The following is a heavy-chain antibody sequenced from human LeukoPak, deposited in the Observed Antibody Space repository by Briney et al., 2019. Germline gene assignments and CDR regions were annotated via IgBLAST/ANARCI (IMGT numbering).Heavy chain of an antibody. V-gene: IGHV3-15*01. CDR1: GFTFSSYG. CDR3: TTTPLSGDY. D-gene: IGHD2-15*01. J-gene: IGHJ4*02. CDR2: IKTKTDGGTT. Sequence: PGGSLRLSCAASGFTFSSYGMHWVRQAPGKGLEWVGHIKTKTDGGTTDYAAPMKGRFTISRDDSKNTVYLQMNSLKTEDTAVYYCTTTPLSGDYWGQGTLVTVSS.